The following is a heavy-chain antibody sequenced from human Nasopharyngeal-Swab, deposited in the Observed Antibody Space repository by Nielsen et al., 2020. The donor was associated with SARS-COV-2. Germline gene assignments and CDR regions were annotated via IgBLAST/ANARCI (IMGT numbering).Heavy chain of an antibody. CDR2: IYYSGST. V-gene: IGHV4-59*12. CDR3: ARDLIAVAGSPG. CDR1: GGSISSYY. Sequence: SETLSLTCTVSGGSISSYYWSWIRQPPGKGLEWIGYIYYSGSTNYNPSLKSRVTISVDTSKNQFSLKLSSVTAADTAVYYCARDLIAVAGSPGWGQGTLVTVSS. D-gene: IGHD6-19*01. J-gene: IGHJ4*02.